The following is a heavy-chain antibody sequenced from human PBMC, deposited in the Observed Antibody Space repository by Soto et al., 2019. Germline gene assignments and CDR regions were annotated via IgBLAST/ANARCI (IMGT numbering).Heavy chain of an antibody. CDR1: GGSFTSNNW. Sequence: SETLSLTCAVSGGSFTSNNWWTWVRQPPGQGLEWIGEIYRTGSTNYNPSLKSRVAISLDKSENQFSLKVTSLTAADTAVYYCASRDPGTSVDYWGQGTLVTVSS. CDR2: IYRTGST. D-gene: IGHD1-7*01. V-gene: IGHV4-4*02. J-gene: IGHJ4*02. CDR3: ASRDPGTSVDY.